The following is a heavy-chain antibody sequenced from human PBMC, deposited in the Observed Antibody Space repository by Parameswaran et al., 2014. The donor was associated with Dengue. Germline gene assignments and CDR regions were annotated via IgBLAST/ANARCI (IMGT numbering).Heavy chain of an antibody. CDR3: ARERSQWADVTSSAEFFQH. D-gene: IGHD2-21*02. V-gene: IGHV1-2*02. CDR2: FNPDTGVT. Sequence: WVRQAPGQGIEWMGWFNPDTGVTNYAQKFQGRVTMTRDTSISTAYMELSRLTSDDTAVYYCARERSQWADVTSSAEFFQHWGQGTLVTVSS. J-gene: IGHJ1*01.